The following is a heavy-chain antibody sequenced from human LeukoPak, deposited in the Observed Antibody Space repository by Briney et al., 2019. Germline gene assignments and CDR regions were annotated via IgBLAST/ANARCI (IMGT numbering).Heavy chain of an antibody. D-gene: IGHD6-13*01. CDR3: ARDNRDSSSWYRGFDP. V-gene: IGHV3-11*01. CDR2: ISSSGSTI. J-gene: IGHJ5*02. CDR1: GFTFSDYY. Sequence: PGGSLRLSCAASGFTFSDYYMSWIRQAPGKGLDGVSYISSSGSTIYYADSVKGRSTISSDNAKNSVYLQMSSLRAEDTAVYYCARDNRDSSSWYRGFDPWGQGTLVTVSS.